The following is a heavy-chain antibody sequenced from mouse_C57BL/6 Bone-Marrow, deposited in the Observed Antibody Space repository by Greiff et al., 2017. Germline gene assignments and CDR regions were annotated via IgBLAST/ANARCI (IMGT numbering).Heavy chain of an antibody. V-gene: IGHV1-59*01. Sequence: QVQLQQPGAELVRPGTSVKLSCKASGYTFTSYWMHWVKQRPGQGLEWIGVIDPSDSYTNYNQKFKGKATLTVDTSSSPAYMQLSGLTSEDSAVYYGAGEGYYDGSTWFAYWGRGTRVTVSA. CDR2: IDPSDSYT. D-gene: IGHD1-1*01. CDR1: GYTFTSYW. J-gene: IGHJ3*01. CDR3: AGEGYYDGSTWFAY.